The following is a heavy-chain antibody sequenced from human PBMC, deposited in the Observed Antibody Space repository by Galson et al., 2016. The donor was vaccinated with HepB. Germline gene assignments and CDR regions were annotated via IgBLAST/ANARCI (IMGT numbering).Heavy chain of an antibody. CDR2: IYDNGST. CDR1: GGSLSGGGYY. D-gene: IGHD4-11*01. Sequence: TLSLTCTVSGGSLSGGGYYWSWIRQSPGRGLERIGYIYDNGSTDYKSSLNRRVTMSVDTSKNQFSLKLSSVTAADTALYYCARGPTRTDAFDVWGQGTMVTVSS. V-gene: IGHV4-31*03. CDR3: ARGPTRTDAFDV. J-gene: IGHJ3*01.